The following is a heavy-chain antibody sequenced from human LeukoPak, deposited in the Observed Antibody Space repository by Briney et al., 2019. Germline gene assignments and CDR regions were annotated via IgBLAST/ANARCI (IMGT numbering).Heavy chain of an antibody. V-gene: IGHV1-46*01. Sequence: ASVKVSCKASGYTFTSYYMHWVRQAPGQGLEWMGIINPSGGSTSYAQKFQGRVTMTTDTSTSTAYMELRSLRSDDTAVYYCARKRLVAADFQHWGQGTLVTVSS. CDR1: GYTFTSYY. D-gene: IGHD6-13*01. CDR2: INPSGGST. J-gene: IGHJ1*01. CDR3: ARKRLVAADFQH.